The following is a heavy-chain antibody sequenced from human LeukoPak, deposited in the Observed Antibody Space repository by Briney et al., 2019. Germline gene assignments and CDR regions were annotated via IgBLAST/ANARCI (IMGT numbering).Heavy chain of an antibody. V-gene: IGHV3-7*01. J-gene: IGHJ4*02. CDR1: GFTFSSYW. Sequence: GGCLRLSCSASGFTFSSYWMGWVRQAPGKGLQWEANIKEDGTEKYYEDSVKGRFTISRDNAKNSLYLQMDSLRADDTAVYYCARTYPGIALAGTFDYWGQGTLVTVSS. CDR3: ARTYPGIALAGTFDY. D-gene: IGHD6-19*01. CDR2: IKEDGTEK.